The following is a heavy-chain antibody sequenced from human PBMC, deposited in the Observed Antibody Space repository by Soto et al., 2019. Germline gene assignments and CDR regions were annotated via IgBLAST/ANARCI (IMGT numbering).Heavy chain of an antibody. Sequence: GGSLRLSCEVSGFTFSSYWMHWVRQAPGKGLVWVSRFNSDGSSATYADSVKGRFTISRDNAKNTLYLQMNSLRAEDTAVYYCAREGDGSRWFNYFDYWGQGTQVTVSS. CDR1: GFTFSSYW. D-gene: IGHD6-13*01. J-gene: IGHJ4*02. CDR2: FNSDGSSA. V-gene: IGHV3-74*01. CDR3: AREGDGSRWFNYFDY.